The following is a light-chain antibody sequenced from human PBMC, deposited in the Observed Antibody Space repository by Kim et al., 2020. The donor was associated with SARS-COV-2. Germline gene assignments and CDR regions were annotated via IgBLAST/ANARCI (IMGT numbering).Light chain of an antibody. CDR3: ASFTSKSTPS. V-gene: IGLV2-14*03. CDR1: SSDVGAYDY. Sequence: QSALTQPVSVSGSPGQSITISCTGTSSDVGAYDYVSWYQQHPGKAPKLMIYDVNNRPSGVSNRFSGSKSDNTASLTISGLQPEDEADYYCASFTSKSTPSFGTGTKVTVL. J-gene: IGLJ1*01. CDR2: DVN.